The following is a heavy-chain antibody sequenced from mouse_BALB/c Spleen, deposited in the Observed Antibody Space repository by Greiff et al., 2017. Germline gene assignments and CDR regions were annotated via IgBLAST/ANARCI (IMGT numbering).Heavy chain of an antibody. D-gene: IGHD2-13*01. Sequence: EVKLVESGGGLVKPGGSLKLSCAASGFTFSSYAMSWVRQTPEKRLEWVASISSGGSTYYPDSVKGRFTIFRDNARNILYLQMSSLRSEDTAMYYCARDGDYDWYFDVWGAGTTVTVSS. J-gene: IGHJ1*01. V-gene: IGHV5-6-5*01. CDR2: ISSGGST. CDR3: ARDGDYDWYFDV. CDR1: GFTFSSYA.